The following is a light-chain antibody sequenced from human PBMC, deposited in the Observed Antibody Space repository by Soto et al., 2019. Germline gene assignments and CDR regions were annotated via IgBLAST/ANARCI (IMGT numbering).Light chain of an antibody. J-gene: IGKJ5*01. CDR2: DTS. V-gene: IGKV3-11*01. CDR3: QQRSDWPIT. Sequence: EIVLTQSPATLSLSLGERATLSCRASPSVSDYLAWYQQKPGQAPRLLIYDTSKRATDIPARFSGSGSATDFSLTISSLEPEDFAVYYCQQRSDWPITFGQGTRLEVK. CDR1: PSVSDY.